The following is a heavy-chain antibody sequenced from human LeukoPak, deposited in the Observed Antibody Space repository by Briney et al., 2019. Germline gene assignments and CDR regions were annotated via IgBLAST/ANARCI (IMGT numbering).Heavy chain of an antibody. D-gene: IGHD3-10*01. Sequence: SVKVSCKASGGTFSSYAISWVRQAPGQGVEWMDWIIPIFGTANYAQKFQDRVTIGADESTNTAFLELSSLRSEDTAAYYCSSGTYYNPYFYMDVWGKGTTVTISS. CDR2: IIPIFGTA. V-gene: IGHV1-69*13. J-gene: IGHJ6*03. CDR3: SSGTYYNPYFYMDV. CDR1: GGTFSSYA.